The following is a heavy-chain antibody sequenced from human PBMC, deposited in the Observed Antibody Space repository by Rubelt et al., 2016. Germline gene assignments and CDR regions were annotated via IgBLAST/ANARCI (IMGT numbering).Heavy chain of an antibody. CDR1: GGSISSSSYY. CDR2: TYYSGST. V-gene: IGHV4-31*03. D-gene: IGHD6-6*01. CDR3: ARHLGCSSSWYYFDY. Sequence: QLQLQESGPGLVKPSETLSLTCTVSGGSISSSSYYWSWIRQHPGKGLEWIGYTYYSGSTYYNPSLKGRVTRSVDTLKNQFSPKLSSVTAADTAAYYCARHLGCSSSWYYFDYWGQVTLVTVSS. J-gene: IGHJ4*02.